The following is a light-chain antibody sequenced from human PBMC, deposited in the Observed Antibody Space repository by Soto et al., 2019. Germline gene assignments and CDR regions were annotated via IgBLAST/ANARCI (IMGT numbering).Light chain of an antibody. CDR1: QSVRSSY. V-gene: IGKV3-20*01. CDR2: GTY. J-gene: IGKJ4*01. Sequence: EVVLTQSPGIVSLSPGERATLSSRASQSVRSSYLAWYQQKFGQAPRLLIYGTYIRAAGIPERFSGSVSGKDFTHTIGSLELEDFALYYCQQYGNSITFGGGNKVENK. CDR3: QQYGNSIT.